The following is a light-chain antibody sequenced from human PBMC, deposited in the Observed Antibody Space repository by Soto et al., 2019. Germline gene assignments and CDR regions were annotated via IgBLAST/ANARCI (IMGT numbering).Light chain of an antibody. CDR1: QSVSID. Sequence: EIVMTPSASALSVSPKERATLSCMASQSVSIDLAWYQQTPGQAPRLLIYGASTRATGIPVRFSGSASGTEFTLTISSLQSEDFTVYYCQQYNKWPLTFGQGTKVDI. V-gene: IGKV3-15*01. J-gene: IGKJ1*01. CDR3: QQYNKWPLT. CDR2: GAS.